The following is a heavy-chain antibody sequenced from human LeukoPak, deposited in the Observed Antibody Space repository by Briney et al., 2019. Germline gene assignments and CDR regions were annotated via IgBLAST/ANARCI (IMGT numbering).Heavy chain of an antibody. CDR2: ISSSGSTI. CDR1: GFPFNSYE. V-gene: IGHV3-48*03. CDR3: AELGITMIGGV. Sequence: GSLRLSCAASGFPFNSYEMNWVRQAPGKGLEWVSYISSSGSTIYYADSVKGRFTISRDNAKNSLYLQMNSLRAEDTAVYYCAELGITMIGGVWGKGTTVTISS. J-gene: IGHJ6*04. D-gene: IGHD3-10*02.